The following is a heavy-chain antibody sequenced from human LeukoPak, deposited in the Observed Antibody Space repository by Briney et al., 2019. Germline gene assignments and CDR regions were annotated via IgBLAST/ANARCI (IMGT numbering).Heavy chain of an antibody. CDR1: GYTFTGYY. CDR2: INPNSGDT. D-gene: IGHD2-2*01. CDR3: ARALVPATHRLSS. J-gene: IGHJ5*02. Sequence: GASVRVSCKASGYTFTGYYMHWVRQAPGQGLEWMGWINPNSGDTKYAQKFQGRITMTRDTSISTAYMDLSRLTSDDTAVYYWARALVPATHRLSSWGQGTLVTVSS. V-gene: IGHV1-2*02.